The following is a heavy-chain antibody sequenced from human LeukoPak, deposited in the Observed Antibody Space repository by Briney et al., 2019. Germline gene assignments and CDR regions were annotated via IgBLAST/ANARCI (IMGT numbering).Heavy chain of an antibody. CDR1: GGSISSGGYY. Sequence: SETLSLTCTVSGGSISSGGYYWSWIRQHPGKGLEWIGHIYYSGSTYYNPSLKSRVTISVDTSKNQFPLKLSSVTAADTAVYYCAREFPSYYMDVWGKGTTVTVSS. CDR2: IYYSGST. CDR3: AREFPSYYMDV. V-gene: IGHV4-31*03. J-gene: IGHJ6*03.